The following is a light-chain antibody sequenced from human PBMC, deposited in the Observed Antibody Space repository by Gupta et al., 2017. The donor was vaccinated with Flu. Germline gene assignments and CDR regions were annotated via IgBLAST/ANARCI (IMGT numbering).Light chain of an antibody. J-gene: IGKJ2*01. CDR3: QQLGSSPYT. V-gene: IGKV3-20*01. Sequence: GNLSLSPGERATLSCRVSQSVRSTSLAWYQQKLGQSPRLLIYAASSRASGVPDRFSGSGSGTDFTLTISRLEPEDFAVYYCQQLGSSPYTFGQGTKLEI. CDR2: AAS. CDR1: QSVRSTS.